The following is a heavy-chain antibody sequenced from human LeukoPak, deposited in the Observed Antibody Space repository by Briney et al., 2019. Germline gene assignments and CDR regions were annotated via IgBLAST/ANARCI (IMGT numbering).Heavy chain of an antibody. Sequence: GGSLRLSCAASGFTFSRYWMSWVRQAPGGGLEWVANIKHDGSQKYYVDSVKGRITIPRDNAKNSLYLQMNSLRAEDTAVYYCARDGMGGIKAFDIWGQGTMVTVSS. CDR3: ARDGMGGIKAFDI. J-gene: IGHJ3*02. CDR2: IKHDGSQK. D-gene: IGHD3-16*01. V-gene: IGHV3-7*05. CDR1: GFTFSRYW.